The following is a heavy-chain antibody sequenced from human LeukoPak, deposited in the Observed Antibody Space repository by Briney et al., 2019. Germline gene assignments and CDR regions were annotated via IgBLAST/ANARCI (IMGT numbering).Heavy chain of an antibody. CDR1: SYTFTSYG. V-gene: IGHV1-18*01. Sequence: ASVKVSCKASSYTFTSYGISWVRQAPGQGLEWMGWISAYNGNTNYAQKLQGRVTMTTDTSTSTAYMELRSLRSDDTAVYYCARDRGRYYSSTSCYDFDYWGQGTLVTVSS. CDR3: ARDRGRYYSSTSCYDFDY. D-gene: IGHD2-2*01. J-gene: IGHJ4*02. CDR2: ISAYNGNT.